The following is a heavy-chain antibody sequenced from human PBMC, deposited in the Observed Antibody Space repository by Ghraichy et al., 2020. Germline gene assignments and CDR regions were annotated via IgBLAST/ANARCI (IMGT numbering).Heavy chain of an antibody. Sequence: SVKGSCKASGGTFSSYAISWVRQAPGQGLEWMGGIIPIFGTANYAQKFRGRVTITADESTSTAYMELSSLRSEDTAVYYCASHASTTTDYDYWGQGTLVTVSS. CDR3: ASHASTTTDYDY. CDR1: GGTFSSYA. D-gene: IGHD1-1*01. CDR2: IIPIFGTA. J-gene: IGHJ4*02. V-gene: IGHV1-69*13.